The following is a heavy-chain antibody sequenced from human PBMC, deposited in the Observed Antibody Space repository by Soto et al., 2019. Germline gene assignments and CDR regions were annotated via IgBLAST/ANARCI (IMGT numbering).Heavy chain of an antibody. CDR2: ISTYNGDT. J-gene: IGHJ4*02. CDR1: GYTFITYG. D-gene: IGHD3-22*01. Sequence: QVQLVQSGAEVKEPGASVKVSCKASGYTFITYGMSWVRQAPGQGLDWMGWISTYNGDTKYADRRQGRVTMTTDTTTGTAYMELRSLRSDDTAVYYCARGPTDYYDKSGDDSLDYWGQGTLVTVSS. CDR3: ARGPTDYYDKSGDDSLDY. V-gene: IGHV1-18*01.